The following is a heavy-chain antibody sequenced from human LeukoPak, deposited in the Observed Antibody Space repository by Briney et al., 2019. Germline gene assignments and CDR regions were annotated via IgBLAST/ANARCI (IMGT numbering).Heavy chain of an antibody. V-gene: IGHV3-7*01. CDR1: GFTFSGYW. CDR2: IKQDGSVQ. J-gene: IGHJ3*02. CDR3: ARDGILTYAFDI. D-gene: IGHD1-1*01. Sequence: PGGSLRLSCSASGFTFSGYWMSWVRQAPGKGLEWMANIKQDGSVQNYVDSVKGRFTISRDNAKDSLFLQMNSLRAEDTAVYFCARDGILTYAFDIWGQGTLVTVSP.